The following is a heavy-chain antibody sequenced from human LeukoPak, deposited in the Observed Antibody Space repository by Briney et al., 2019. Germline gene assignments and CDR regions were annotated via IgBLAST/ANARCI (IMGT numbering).Heavy chain of an antibody. Sequence: SETLSLTCTVSGYSISSGYYWGWIRQPPGKGLEWIGSIYHSGSTYYNPSLKSRVTISVDTSKNQFSLKLSSVTAADTAVYYCARGRSDYYDSSGERGPFDYWGQGTLVTVSS. J-gene: IGHJ4*02. CDR3: ARGRSDYYDSSGERGPFDY. CDR2: IYHSGST. CDR1: GYSISSGYY. D-gene: IGHD3-22*01. V-gene: IGHV4-38-2*02.